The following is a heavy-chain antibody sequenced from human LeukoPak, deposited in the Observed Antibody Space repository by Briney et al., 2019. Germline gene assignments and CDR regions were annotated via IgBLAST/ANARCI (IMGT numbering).Heavy chain of an antibody. Sequence: PWGSLRLSCAASGFTFSSYEMNWVRQAPGKGLEWIGEIYHSGSTNYNPSLKSRVTISVDKSKNQFSLKLSSVTAADTAVYYCARVLGAAAPGYYYYYGMDVWGKGTTVTVSS. CDR3: ARVLGAAAPGYYYYYGMDV. CDR1: GFTFSSYE. D-gene: IGHD6-13*01. V-gene: IGHV4-4*02. CDR2: IYHSGST. J-gene: IGHJ6*04.